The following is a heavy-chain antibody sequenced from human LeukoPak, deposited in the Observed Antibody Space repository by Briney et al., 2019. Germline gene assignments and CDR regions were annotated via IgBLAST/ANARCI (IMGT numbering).Heavy chain of an antibody. Sequence: PGGSLRLSCAASGFTFSSYAMSWVRQAPGKGLEWVSAISGSGGSTYYADSVKGRFTTSRDNSKNTLYLQMNSLRAEDTAVYYCARDLVVPAAIVTEYYYYGMDVWGQGTTVTVSS. D-gene: IGHD2-2*02. V-gene: IGHV3-23*01. CDR2: ISGSGGST. J-gene: IGHJ6*02. CDR3: ARDLVVPAAIVTEYYYYGMDV. CDR1: GFTFSSYA.